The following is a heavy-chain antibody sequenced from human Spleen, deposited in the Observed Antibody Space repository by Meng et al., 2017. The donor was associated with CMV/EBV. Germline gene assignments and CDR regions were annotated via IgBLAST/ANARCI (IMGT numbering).Heavy chain of an antibody. J-gene: IGHJ5*02. D-gene: IGHD6-19*01. CDR3: VRVASGGWYRWFDP. CDR1: GFIFSNYW. V-gene: IGHV3-74*01. CDR2: INSDGSST. Sequence: SGFIFSNYWMDWVRQAPGKGLIWASRINSDGSSTSYADSVQGRFTISRDNAKNTLYLHMNSLRAEDTAVYYCVRVASGGWYRWFDPWGQGTLVTVSS.